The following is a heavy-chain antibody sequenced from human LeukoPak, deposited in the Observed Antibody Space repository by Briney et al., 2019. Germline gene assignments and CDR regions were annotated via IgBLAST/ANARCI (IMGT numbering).Heavy chain of an antibody. D-gene: IGHD3-3*01. CDR2: IYSGGST. J-gene: IGHJ6*02. V-gene: IGHV3-53*01. CDR1: GFTLSSNY. CDR3: ASSYYDFWSGYPFYYYYGMDV. Sequence: PGGSLRLSCAASGFTLSSNYMSWVRQAPGKGLEWVSVIYSGGSTYYTDSVKGRFTISRDNSKNTLYLQMNSLRAEDTAVYYCASSYYDFWSGYPFYYYYGMDVWGQGTTVTVSS.